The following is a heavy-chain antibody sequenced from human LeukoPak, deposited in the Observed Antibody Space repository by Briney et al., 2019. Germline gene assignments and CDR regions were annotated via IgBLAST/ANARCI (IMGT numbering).Heavy chain of an antibody. D-gene: IGHD4-17*01. CDR1: GYTFTSYA. Sequence: GASVKVSCKASGYTFTSYAMHWVRQAPGQRLEWMGWINAGNGNTKYSQKFQGRVTITRDTSASTAYMELSSLRSEDTAVYYCAREELGGGYGDYGGFDYWGQGTLVTVSS. V-gene: IGHV1-3*01. CDR3: AREELGGGYGDYGGFDY. CDR2: INAGNGNT. J-gene: IGHJ4*02.